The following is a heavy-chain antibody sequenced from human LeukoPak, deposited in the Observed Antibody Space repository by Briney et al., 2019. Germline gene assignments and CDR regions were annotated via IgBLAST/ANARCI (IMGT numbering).Heavy chain of an antibody. Sequence: ASVKVSCKASGYTFTGYYMHWVRQAPGQGLEWMGWINPNSGGTNYAQKFQGRVTMTRDTSISTAYMELSRLRSDDTAVYYFTRNPQYEILTGYPTEYYFDYWGQGTLVTLSS. CDR2: INPNSGGT. CDR1: GYTFTGYY. J-gene: IGHJ4*02. D-gene: IGHD3-9*01. CDR3: TRNPQYEILTGYPTEYYFDY. V-gene: IGHV1-2*02.